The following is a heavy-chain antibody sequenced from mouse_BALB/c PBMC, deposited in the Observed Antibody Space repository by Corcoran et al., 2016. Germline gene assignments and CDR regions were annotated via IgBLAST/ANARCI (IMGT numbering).Heavy chain of an antibody. CDR2: IYPGSGST. Sequence: QVQLQQSGPERVKPGASVKMSCKASGYTFTDYVISWGKQRTGQGLEWIGEIYPGSGSTYYNEKFKDKATLTADKSSNTAYMQLSSLTSEDSAVYFCALQYYFDYWGQGTTLTVSS. J-gene: IGHJ2*01. CDR1: GYTFTDYV. V-gene: IGHV1-81*01. CDR3: ALQYYFDY.